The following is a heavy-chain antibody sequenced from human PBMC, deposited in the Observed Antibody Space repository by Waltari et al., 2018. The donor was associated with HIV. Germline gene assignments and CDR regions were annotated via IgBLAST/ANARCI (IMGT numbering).Heavy chain of an antibody. CDR1: GFSFIKYS. CDR3: AAQYHMGGFDY. CDR2: ISSGSSAR. D-gene: IGHD2-2*01. J-gene: IGHJ4*02. V-gene: IGHV3-48*01. Sequence: EVQLVESGGGLVQPGGSLRLSCEASGFSFIKYSMHWVRQAPGKGLEWVSYISSGSSARYYADSLKGRFTISRDNAKNSLYLQMYSLRSEDTAVYYCAAQYHMGGFDYWGQGTLVTVSS.